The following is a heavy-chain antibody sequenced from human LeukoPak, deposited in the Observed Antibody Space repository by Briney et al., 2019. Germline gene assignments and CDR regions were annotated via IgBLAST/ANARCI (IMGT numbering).Heavy chain of an antibody. Sequence: VKTGGSLILSCAASGFTFSDYYMSWIRQAPGKGLEWVSYISSSGSTIYYADSVKGRFTISRDNAKNSLYLQMNSLRAEDTAVYYCARDSSSTSQLDYWGQGTLVTVSS. CDR2: ISSSGSTI. V-gene: IGHV3-11*01. CDR1: GFTFSDYY. D-gene: IGHD2-2*01. CDR3: ARDSSSTSQLDY. J-gene: IGHJ4*02.